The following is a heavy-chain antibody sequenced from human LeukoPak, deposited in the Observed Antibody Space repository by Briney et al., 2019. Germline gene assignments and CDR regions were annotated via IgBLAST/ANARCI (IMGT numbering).Heavy chain of an antibody. Sequence: PGGSLRLSCSASGFTLSSYAMHWVRQAPGKGLEYVSTISINGDNTYYADSVKGRFTISRDNSKNTLYLQMSSLRAEDTAVYYCAKDQEYSYDYWGQGTQVTVSS. CDR1: GFTLSSYA. V-gene: IGHV3-64D*06. CDR2: ISINGDNT. J-gene: IGHJ4*02. CDR3: AKDQEYSYDY. D-gene: IGHD2/OR15-2a*01.